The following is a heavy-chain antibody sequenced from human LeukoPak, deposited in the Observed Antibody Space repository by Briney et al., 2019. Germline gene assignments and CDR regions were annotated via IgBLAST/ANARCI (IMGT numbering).Heavy chain of an antibody. Sequence: PGGSLRLSCAASGFTVSSNYMSWVRQAPGKGLEWVSVIYSGGSTYYADSVKGRFTISRDNSKNTLYLQMNSLRAEDTAVYYCASYAQHYYGSGSYYKGVRVWYFDYWGQGTLVTVSS. CDR1: GFTVSSNY. CDR2: IYSGGST. CDR3: ASYAQHYYGSGSYYKGVRVWYFDY. J-gene: IGHJ4*02. V-gene: IGHV3-66*01. D-gene: IGHD3-10*01.